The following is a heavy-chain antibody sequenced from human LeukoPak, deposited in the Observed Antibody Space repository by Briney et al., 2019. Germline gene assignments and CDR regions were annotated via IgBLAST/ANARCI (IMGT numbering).Heavy chain of an antibody. V-gene: IGHV3-30*02. Sequence: PGGSLRLSCAASGFTFSSYGMHWVRQAPGKGLEWVAFIRYDGSNKYYADSVKGRFTISRDNSKNTLYLQMNSLRAEDTAVYYCAKVILRGSEAFDIWGQGTMVTVSS. CDR3: AKVILRGSEAFDI. J-gene: IGHJ3*02. CDR1: GFTFSSYG. D-gene: IGHD3/OR15-3a*01. CDR2: IRYDGSNK.